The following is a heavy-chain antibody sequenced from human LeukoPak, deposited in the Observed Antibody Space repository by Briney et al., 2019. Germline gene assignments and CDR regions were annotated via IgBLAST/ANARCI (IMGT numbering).Heavy chain of an antibody. D-gene: IGHD2-2*01. CDR1: GFTFSSYS. CDR2: ISSSSSYI. CDR3: AKSLGWVVPAATFYYYGMDV. J-gene: IGHJ6*02. V-gene: IGHV3-21*01. Sequence: GGSLRLSCAASGFTFSSYSMNWVRQAPGKGLEWVSSISSSSSYIYYADSVKGRFTISRDNAKNSLYLQMNSLRAEDTAVYYCAKSLGWVVPAATFYYYGMDVWGQGTTVTVSS.